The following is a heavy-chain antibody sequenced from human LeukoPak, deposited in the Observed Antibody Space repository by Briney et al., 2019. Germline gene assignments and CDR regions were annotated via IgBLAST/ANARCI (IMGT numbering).Heavy chain of an antibody. CDR3: ARAPRWGYDFWSGYLGPDAFDI. D-gene: IGHD3-3*01. V-gene: IGHV4-39*07. CDR2: IYYSGST. CDR1: GGSISSSSYY. J-gene: IGHJ3*02. Sequence: MTSETLSLTCTVSGGSISSSSYYWGWIRQPPGKGLEWIGSIYYSGSTYYNPSLKSRVTISVDTSKNQFSLKLSSVTAADTAVYYCARAPRWGYDFWSGYLGPDAFDIWGQGTMVTVSS.